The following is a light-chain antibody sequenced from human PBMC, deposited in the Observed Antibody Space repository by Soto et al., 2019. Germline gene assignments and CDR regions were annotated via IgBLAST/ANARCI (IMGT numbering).Light chain of an antibody. CDR1: QTISIW. Sequence: DIQMTQSPSTLSASVGDRVTITCRARQTISIWLAWYQHKPGKAPKLLIYKASTLKSGVPSRFSGSGSGTEFTLTISSLQPDDFATYYCQHYNSYSETFGQGTKVDIK. J-gene: IGKJ1*01. CDR3: QHYNSYSET. V-gene: IGKV1-5*03. CDR2: KAS.